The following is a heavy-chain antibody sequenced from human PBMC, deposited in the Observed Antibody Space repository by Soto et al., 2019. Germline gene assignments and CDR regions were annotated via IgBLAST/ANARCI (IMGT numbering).Heavy chain of an antibody. CDR3: ARGARAVTIDNYSYYPMDV. Sequence: QVQPVQSGAEVKKPGSSVKVSCKASGGTFSSYAISWVRQAPGQGLEWMGGILPSFSTANYAPKFQGRVTITAGESTSTAYRELSSLRTEDTAVYSWARGARAVTIDNYSYYPMDVWGKGTTVTVSS. D-gene: IGHD4-17*01. CDR1: GGTFSSYA. J-gene: IGHJ6*04. V-gene: IGHV1-69*12. CDR2: ILPSFSTA.